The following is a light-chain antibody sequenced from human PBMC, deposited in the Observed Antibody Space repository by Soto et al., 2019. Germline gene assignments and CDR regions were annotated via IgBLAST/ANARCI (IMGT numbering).Light chain of an antibody. CDR1: QSISNW. V-gene: IGKV1-5*01. CDR3: QECNHYPWT. Sequence: DIQMTQSPSTLSASVGDRVTITCRASQSISNWLAWYQQKPGNAPQLLIFDASTMESGVASRFSGSGSGTQVTLSLSGLKADDFATEHCQECNHYPWTLGHGTRVEIK. CDR2: DAS. J-gene: IGKJ1*01.